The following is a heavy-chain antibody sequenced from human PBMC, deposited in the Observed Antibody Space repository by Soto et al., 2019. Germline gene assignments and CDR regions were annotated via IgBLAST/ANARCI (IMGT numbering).Heavy chain of an antibody. Sequence: VVLLRVSCAAAEVTCSSYAMRCVRQAPGKGLEWVAVISYHGSNKYYADSVKGRFTISRDNYKNTLYLQMNSLRAEDTAVYYCARDPFTRLRLGELSHLDTAFDIWGHGTMVTVSS. V-gene: IGHV3-30-3*01. CDR1: EVTCSSYA. J-gene: IGHJ3*02. CDR2: ISYHGSNK. D-gene: IGHD3-16*02. CDR3: ARDPFTRLRLGELSHLDTAFDI.